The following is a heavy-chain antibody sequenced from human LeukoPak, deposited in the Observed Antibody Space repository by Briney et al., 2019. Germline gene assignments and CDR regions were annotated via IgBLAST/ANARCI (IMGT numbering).Heavy chain of an antibody. CDR1: GGSISSYY. CDR3: ARVKVSRNCGGDCPLDY. D-gene: IGHD2-21*02. J-gene: IGHJ4*02. CDR2: IYYSGST. Sequence: SETLSLICTVSGGSISSYYWSWIRQPPGKGLEWIGYIYYSGSTNYNPSLKSRVTISVDTSKNQFSLKLSSVTAADTAVYYCARVKVSRNCGGDCPLDYWGQGTLVTVSS. V-gene: IGHV4-59*01.